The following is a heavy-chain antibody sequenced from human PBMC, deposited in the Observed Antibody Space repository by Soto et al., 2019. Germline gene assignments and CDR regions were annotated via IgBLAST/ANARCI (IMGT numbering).Heavy chain of an antibody. J-gene: IGHJ3*01. Sequence: GGSLRLSCAASGFTFRNYGMNWVRQAPGKGLEWVSYIGIGSSTKYYADSVKGRFSISRDNAKNSLYLQMNSLRAEDTAVYYCARDQLYYNDISGRPLNAFDVWGQGTMVTVSS. CDR1: GFTFRNYG. CDR2: IGIGSSTK. CDR3: ARDQLYYNDISGRPLNAFDV. V-gene: IGHV3-48*01. D-gene: IGHD3-22*01.